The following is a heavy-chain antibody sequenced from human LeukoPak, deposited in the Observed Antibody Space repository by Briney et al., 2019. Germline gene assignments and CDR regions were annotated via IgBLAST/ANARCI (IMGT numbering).Heavy chain of an antibody. Sequence: SETLSLTCTVSGGSISSYYWCWIRQPPGKGLEWIGYIYYGGSTNYNPSLKSRVTISVDTSKNQLSLKVSSVTAADTAMYYCARHGAGYSNSWYDYWGQGTVVTVSS. CDR2: IYYGGST. D-gene: IGHD6-13*01. CDR3: ARHGAGYSNSWYDY. V-gene: IGHV4-59*08. J-gene: IGHJ4*02. CDR1: GGSISSYY.